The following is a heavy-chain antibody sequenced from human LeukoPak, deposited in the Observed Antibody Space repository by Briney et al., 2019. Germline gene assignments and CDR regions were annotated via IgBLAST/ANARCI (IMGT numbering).Heavy chain of an antibody. V-gene: IGHV1-2*02. CDR2: SNPNSGGT. D-gene: IGHD6-19*01. CDR1: GYTFTVYY. J-gene: IGHJ4*02. CDR3: TRGGFGSGWEFDC. Sequence: ASVTVSFKASGYTFTVYYMHWVRQAPGQGREWMGWSNPNSGGTSYAQKFQGRVTMTRDTSISTAYMDLTSLRFDDTAMYYCTRGGFGSGWEFDCWGQGTLVSVSS.